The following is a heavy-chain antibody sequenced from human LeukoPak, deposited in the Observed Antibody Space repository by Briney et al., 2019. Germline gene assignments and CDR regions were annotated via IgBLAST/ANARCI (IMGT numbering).Heavy chain of an antibody. CDR3: ARHHYYDSSGYLIDY. V-gene: IGHV5-51*01. J-gene: IGHJ4*02. Sequence: HGESLQIYCKGSGYSFTSYWIGWVRQMPGKCLEWMGIIYPGDSDTRYSPPFQGQVTISDDKSISTAYLQWNSLKTSDTAMYYCARHHYYDSSGYLIDYWGQGTLVTVSS. D-gene: IGHD3-22*01. CDR2: IYPGDSDT. CDR1: GYSFTSYW.